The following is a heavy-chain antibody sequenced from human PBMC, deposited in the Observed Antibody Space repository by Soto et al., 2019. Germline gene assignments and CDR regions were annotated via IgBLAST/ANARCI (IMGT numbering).Heavy chain of an antibody. V-gene: IGHV1-8*01. Sequence: VASVEVSCKASGYIFGSYYINSVRQAAGQGLEWLGWANPSSGNTGYAQKFQGRVTMTRDTSKTTAYMELSSLRSEDTAVYFCARSPACGTCYTDLDLWGQGTLVTVSS. CDR1: GYIFGSYY. CDR2: ANPSSGNT. D-gene: IGHD2-2*02. J-gene: IGHJ4*02. CDR3: ARSPACGTCYTDLDL.